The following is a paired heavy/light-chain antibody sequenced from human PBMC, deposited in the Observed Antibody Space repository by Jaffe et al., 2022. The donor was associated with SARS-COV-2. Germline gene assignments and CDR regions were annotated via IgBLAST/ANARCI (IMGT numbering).Light chain of an antibody. Sequence: SYELTQPPSVSVSPGQTASITCSGDKLGDKYACWYQQKPGQSPVLVIYQDSKRPSGIPERFSGSNSGNTATLTISGTQAMDEADYYCQAWDSSYVVFGGGTKLTVL. J-gene: IGLJ2*01. CDR2: QDS. CDR3: QAWDSSYVV. V-gene: IGLV3-1*01. CDR1: KLGDKY.
Heavy chain of an antibody. CDR2: ISSSGSTI. J-gene: IGHJ4*02. V-gene: IGHV3-11*01. D-gene: IGHD6-19*01. CDR1: GFTFSDYY. CDR3: ARGLTVAGPPVFDY. Sequence: QVQLVESGGGLVKPGGSLRLSCAASGFTFSDYYMSWIRQAPGKGLEWVSYISSSGSTIYYADSVKGRFTISRDNAKNSLYLQMNSLRAEDTAVYYCARGLTVAGPPVFDYWGQGTLVTVSS.